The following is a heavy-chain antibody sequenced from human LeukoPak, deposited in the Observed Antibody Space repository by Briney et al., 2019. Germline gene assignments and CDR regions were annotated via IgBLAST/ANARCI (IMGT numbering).Heavy chain of an antibody. CDR2: IYPRDSDT. V-gene: IGHV5-51*01. CDR3: ARLTIGAFYFDY. Sequence: GEYLKISCKGSGYSFTSYWIGWVRQMPGKGLEWVGIIYPRDSDTRYSPSFQGQVTISADKSISTAYLQWSSLKASDTAMFYCARLTIGAFYFDYWGQGTLVTVSS. CDR1: GYSFTSYW. J-gene: IGHJ4*02. D-gene: IGHD3-9*01.